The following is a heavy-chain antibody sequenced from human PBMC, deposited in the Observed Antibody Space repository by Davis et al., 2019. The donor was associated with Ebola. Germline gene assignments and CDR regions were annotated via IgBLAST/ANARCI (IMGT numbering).Heavy chain of an antibody. D-gene: IGHD6-6*01. CDR2: IGYGGADI. CDR1: GFTFSSYS. J-gene: IGHJ6*02. CDR3: AKDSSSSPSYYYGMDV. V-gene: IGHV3-23*01. Sequence: GESLKISCAASGFTFSSYSMPWVRQAPGKGLAWVSVIGYGGADIQYADFVKGRFTISRDNSKNPLYLQMNSLRAEDTALYYCAKDSSSSPSYYYGMDVWGQGTTVTVSS.